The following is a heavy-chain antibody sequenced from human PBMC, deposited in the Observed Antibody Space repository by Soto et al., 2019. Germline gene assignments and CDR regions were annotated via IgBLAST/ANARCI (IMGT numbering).Heavy chain of an antibody. V-gene: IGHV2-5*01. CDR1: GFSLTTNGVG. D-gene: IGHD5-18*01. Sequence: QITLKESGPTLVEPTQTLTLICTFSGFSLTTNGVGVGWIRQPPGKALEWLALIYWNDDKRYSPFLKSRLTIPRDTSKHQVVLTMTNMDPVDTATYYCAHEGAMVPRWFDPWGQGTLVTVSS. J-gene: IGHJ5*02. CDR3: AHEGAMVPRWFDP. CDR2: IYWNDDK.